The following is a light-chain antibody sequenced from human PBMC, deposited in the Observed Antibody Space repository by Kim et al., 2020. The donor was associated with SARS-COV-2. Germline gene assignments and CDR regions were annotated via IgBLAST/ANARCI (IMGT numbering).Light chain of an antibody. J-gene: IGKJ2*03. CDR2: ATS. CDR3: QQSYSSPRG. CDR1: QSIRNY. V-gene: IGKV1-39*01. Sequence: SASVGDRVAITCRASQSIRNYLNWYQQNPGKAPKLLIYATSTLKSGVPSRFSGSGSGTDFTLTISSLQPEDFATYYCQQSYSSPRGFGQGTKLEIK.